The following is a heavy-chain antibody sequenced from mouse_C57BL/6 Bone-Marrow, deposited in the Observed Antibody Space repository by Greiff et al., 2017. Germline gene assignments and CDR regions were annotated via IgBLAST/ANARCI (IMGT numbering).Heavy chain of an antibody. CDR2: IYPGSGST. CDR1: GYTFTSYW. CDR3: ADAMDY. Sequence: QVQLQQPGAALVKPGASVKMSCKASGYTFTSYWLTWLKQRPGQGLEWIGDIYPGSGSTNYNEKFKSKATRTVDTSSSTAYMQLSSLTSEDSAVYYCADAMDYWGQGTSVTVSS. J-gene: IGHJ4*01. V-gene: IGHV1-55*01.